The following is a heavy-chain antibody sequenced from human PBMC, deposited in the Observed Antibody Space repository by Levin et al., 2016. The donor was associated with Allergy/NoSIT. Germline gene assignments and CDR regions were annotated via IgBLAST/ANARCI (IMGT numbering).Heavy chain of an antibody. J-gene: IGHJ6*02. D-gene: IGHD4-17*01. CDR1: GYSFSAYW. CDR2: IYPYDSDT. V-gene: IGHV5-51*01. CDR3: ARLVSTASPLDV. Sequence: KVSCKGFGYSFSAYWLGWVRQMPGKGLEWMGLIYPYDSDTRYSPSFQGHATISVDKSIDTAYLQWDSLKASDTATYYCARLVSTASPLDVWGQGTTVTVSS.